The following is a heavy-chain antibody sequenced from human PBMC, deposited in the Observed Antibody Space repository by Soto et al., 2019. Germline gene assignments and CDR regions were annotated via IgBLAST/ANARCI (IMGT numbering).Heavy chain of an antibody. D-gene: IGHD1-26*01. J-gene: IGHJ5*02. CDR1: GFTITSYG. CDR3: ARVPLRGSGIKWFHP. CDR2: ISADDGHT. V-gene: IGHV1-18*01. Sequence: ASVKVSCKASGFTITSYGITWVRQAPGQGLEWMGWISADDGHTNFAQKFQGRISMATDTSTTTAYMELKSLTSDDTAVYYCARVPLRGSGIKWFHPWGQGTLVTVSS.